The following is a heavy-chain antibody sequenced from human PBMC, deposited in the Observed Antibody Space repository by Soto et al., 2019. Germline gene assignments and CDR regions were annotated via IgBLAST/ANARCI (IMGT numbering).Heavy chain of an antibody. D-gene: IGHD3-10*01. V-gene: IGHV4-34*01. Sequence: SETLSLTCAVYGGSFSGYYWSWIRQPPGKGLEWIGEINHSGSTNYNPSLKSRVTISVDMSKNQFSLKLSSVTAADTAVYYCARGRVRGVNYYYYYMDVWGKGTTVTVSS. J-gene: IGHJ6*03. CDR3: ARGRVRGVNYYYYYMDV. CDR1: GGSFSGYY. CDR2: INHSGST.